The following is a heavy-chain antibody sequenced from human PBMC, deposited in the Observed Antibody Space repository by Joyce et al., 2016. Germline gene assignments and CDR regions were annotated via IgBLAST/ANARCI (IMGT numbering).Heavy chain of an antibody. Sequence: QVQLVESGGGVVKPGRSLRLSCVASGFNFSTYGMHWVRQAPGKGLEWVAVISYDGNSQYYVNSVKGRFTISRDNSKNTVYLQINSLRGEDTARYYCAKDSSDSSGFSDYWGQGTLVAVSS. V-gene: IGHV3-30*18. J-gene: IGHJ4*02. D-gene: IGHD3-9*01. CDR2: ISYDGNSQ. CDR1: GFNFSTYG. CDR3: AKDSSDSSGFSDY.